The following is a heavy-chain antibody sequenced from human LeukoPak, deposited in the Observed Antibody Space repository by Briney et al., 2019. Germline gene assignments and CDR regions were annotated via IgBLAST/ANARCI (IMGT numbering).Heavy chain of an antibody. CDR3: GSSEVGRTTSGTHDF. Sequence: TSETPSLTCTVSGASIRSYHWSWIRRPAGKGLEWIGRFQTNGNTNSHPSLKSRVAMSVDASNNQFALRLSSVTAADTAVYYCGSSEVGRTTSGTHDFWGQGTLVTVSA. V-gene: IGHV4-4*07. D-gene: IGHD1-14*01. CDR1: GASIRSYH. CDR2: FQTNGNT. J-gene: IGHJ4*02.